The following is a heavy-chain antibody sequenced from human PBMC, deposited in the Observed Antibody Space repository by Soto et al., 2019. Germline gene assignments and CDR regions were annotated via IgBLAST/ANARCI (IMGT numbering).Heavy chain of an antibody. D-gene: IGHD4-17*01. CDR3: AKEFRDYGGRNLDY. Sequence: XGSLRLSCAAAGVTFSSYAMSWVRQAPGKGLEWVSAISGSGGSTYYADSVKGRFTISRDNSKNTLYLQMNGLRAEDTAVYYCAKEFRDYGGRNLDYWGQGTLVTVSS. CDR1: GVTFSSYA. J-gene: IGHJ4*02. CDR2: ISGSGGST. V-gene: IGHV3-23*01.